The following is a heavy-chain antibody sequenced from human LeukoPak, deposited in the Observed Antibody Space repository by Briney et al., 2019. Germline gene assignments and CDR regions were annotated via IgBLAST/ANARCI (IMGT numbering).Heavy chain of an antibody. J-gene: IGHJ4*02. V-gene: IGHV4-59*01. CDR3: VSYGGSGSYSFGY. CDR2: IYYSGNT. CDR1: GGSFNTYY. Sequence: SEILSLTCSVSGGSFNTYYWSRIRQPPGKGLGWIGYIYYSGNTNYNPTLKSRVTISVDTSKSQFSLKLTSAAAADTAVYYCVSYGGSGSYSFGYWGQGTLVTVSS. D-gene: IGHD3-10*01.